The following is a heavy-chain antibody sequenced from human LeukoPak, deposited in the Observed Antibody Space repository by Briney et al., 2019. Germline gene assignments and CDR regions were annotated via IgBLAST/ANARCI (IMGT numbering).Heavy chain of an antibody. CDR3: ARDLFSSGGGWFDP. J-gene: IGHJ5*02. CDR2: ISSSSSYI. Sequence: GGSLRLSCAASGFTFSSYSMNWVRQAPGKGLEWVSSISSSSSYIYYADSVKGRFTISRDNAKNSLYLQMNSLRAEDTAVYYCARDLFSSGGGWFDPWGQGTLVTVSS. CDR1: GFTFSSYS. D-gene: IGHD6-19*01. V-gene: IGHV3-21*01.